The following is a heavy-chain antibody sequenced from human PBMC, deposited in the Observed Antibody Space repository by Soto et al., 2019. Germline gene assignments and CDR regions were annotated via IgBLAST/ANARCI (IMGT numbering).Heavy chain of an antibody. CDR2: IYSGGST. CDR1: GFTVSSNY. Sequence: GSLRLSCAASGFTVSSNYMSWVRQAPGKGLEWVSVIYSGGSTYYADSVKGRFTISRHNSKNTLYLQMNSLRAEDTAVYYCARDIVYSSSQAAMDVWGKGTTVTVSS. CDR3: ARDIVYSSSQAAMDV. D-gene: IGHD6-13*01. J-gene: IGHJ6*03. V-gene: IGHV3-53*04.